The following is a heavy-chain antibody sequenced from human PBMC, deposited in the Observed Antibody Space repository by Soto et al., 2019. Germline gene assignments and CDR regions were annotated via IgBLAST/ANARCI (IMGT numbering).Heavy chain of an antibody. J-gene: IGHJ6*02. CDR2: ISTYNGNT. CDR3: AGAGSGAAYYSRGLDV. V-gene: IGHV1-18*04. CDR1: GYTFTSYG. D-gene: IGHD7-27*01. Sequence: QVQLVQSGAEVKKPGASVKVSCKASGYTFTSYGFSWVRQAPGQGLEWMGWISTYNGNTNYAQKLQGRVTMTTDTSTSRAYMELRRLRSDDTAVYYCAGAGSGAAYYSRGLDVLGQGTTVTVSS.